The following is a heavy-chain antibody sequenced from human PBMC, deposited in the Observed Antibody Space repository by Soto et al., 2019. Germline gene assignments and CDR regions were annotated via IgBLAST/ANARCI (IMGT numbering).Heavy chain of an antibody. Sequence: SGGSLRLSCAASGFTFSSYDMHWVRQATGKGLEWVSAIGTAGDPYYPDSVKGRFTISRDNSKNTLYLQMNSLRAEDTAVYYCARESYYDFWSGSNYYYGMDVWGQGTTVTVSS. CDR3: ARESYYDFWSGSNYYYGMDV. CDR1: GFTFSSYD. J-gene: IGHJ6*02. V-gene: IGHV3-13*05. CDR2: IGTAGDP. D-gene: IGHD3-3*01.